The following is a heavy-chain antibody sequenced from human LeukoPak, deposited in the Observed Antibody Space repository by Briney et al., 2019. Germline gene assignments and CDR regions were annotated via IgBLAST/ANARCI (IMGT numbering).Heavy chain of an antibody. Sequence: ASVKVACKASGYTFTGYYMHWVRQAPGQGLEWMGWINPNSGGTNYAQKFQGRVTMTRDTSISTAYMELSRLRSDDTAVYYCARLGSAMDPYIDYWGQGTLVTVSS. V-gene: IGHV1-2*02. CDR3: ARLGSAMDPYIDY. CDR1: GYTFTGYY. CDR2: INPNSGGT. J-gene: IGHJ4*02. D-gene: IGHD5-18*01.